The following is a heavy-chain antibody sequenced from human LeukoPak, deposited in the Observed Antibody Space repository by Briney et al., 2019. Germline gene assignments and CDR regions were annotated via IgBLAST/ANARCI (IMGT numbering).Heavy chain of an antibody. Sequence: GRSLRLSCAASGFTFSSYGMHWVRQAPGKGLEWVAVISYDGSNKYYAESVKGRFTLSRDNSKNTLNLQMNSLRGEDTAVYYCARGGDSLDFWGQGSLVTVSS. V-gene: IGHV3-30*03. J-gene: IGHJ4*02. CDR3: ARGGDSLDF. CDR2: ISYDGSNK. CDR1: GFTFSSYG. D-gene: IGHD2-21*02.